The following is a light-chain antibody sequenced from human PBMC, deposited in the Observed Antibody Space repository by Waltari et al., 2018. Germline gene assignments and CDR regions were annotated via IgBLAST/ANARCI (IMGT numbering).Light chain of an antibody. CDR3: SSYTSSSTLEV. CDR2: EVS. J-gene: IGLJ2*01. V-gene: IGLV2-14*01. Sequence: QSALTQPASVSGSPGQSITISCTGSSSDVGGSNYVSWYQQHPGKAPKLMIYEVSNRPSGVSNRFSGSKSGNTASLTISGLQAEDEADYYCSSYTSSSTLEVFGGGTNLTVL. CDR1: SSDVGGSNY.